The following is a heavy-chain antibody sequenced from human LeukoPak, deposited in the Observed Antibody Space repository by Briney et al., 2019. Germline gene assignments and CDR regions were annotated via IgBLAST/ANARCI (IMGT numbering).Heavy chain of an antibody. CDR2: IYYSGST. Sequence: PETLSLTCIVSGGSISSYYWSWIRQPPGKGLEWIGYIYYSGSTNYNPPLKSRVTISVDTSKNQFSLKLSSVTAADTAVYYCARDFDYWGQGTLVTVSS. CDR3: ARDFDY. V-gene: IGHV4-59*01. J-gene: IGHJ4*02. CDR1: GGSISSYY.